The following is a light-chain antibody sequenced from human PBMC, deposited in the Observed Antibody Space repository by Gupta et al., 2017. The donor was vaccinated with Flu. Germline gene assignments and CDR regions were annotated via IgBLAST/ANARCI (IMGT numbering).Light chain of an antibody. J-gene: IGLJ2*01. V-gene: IGLV2-14*01. CDR1: SSDVGGFNY. Sequence: QSALTQPASVSGSPGPSITISCTGTSSDVGGFNYVSWHQQHPGKAPKLMIYEVSNRPSGVSNRFSGSKSGNTASLTISGLQAEDEADYYFSSYTSSSTLVFGGGTKLTVL. CDR2: EVS. CDR3: SSYTSSSTLV.